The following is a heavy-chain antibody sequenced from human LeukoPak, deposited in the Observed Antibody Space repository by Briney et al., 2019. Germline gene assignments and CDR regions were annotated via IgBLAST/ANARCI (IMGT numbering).Heavy chain of an antibody. V-gene: IGHV3-23*01. J-gene: IGHJ4*02. CDR1: GFTFNTYA. D-gene: IGHD3-22*01. CDR3: AKDKGITMIVVVITGYFDY. CDR2: IGDSGDGA. Sequence: GGSLRLSCAASGFTFNTYAMTWVRQAPGKGLEWVSAIGDSGDGAAYAHSVKGRFTISRDNSKNMLYLQMNSLRAEDTAVYYCAKDKGITMIVVVITGYFDYWGQGTLVTVSS.